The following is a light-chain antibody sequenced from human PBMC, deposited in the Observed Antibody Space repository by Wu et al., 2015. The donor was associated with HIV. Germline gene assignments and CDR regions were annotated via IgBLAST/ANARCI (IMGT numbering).Light chain of an antibody. J-gene: IGKJ1*01. CDR2: KAS. V-gene: IGKV1-5*03. CDR1: QSIDKW. Sequence: DIQMTQSPSTLSASVGDRVTITCRASQSIDKWLAWYQQKPGKAPKLLIYKASNLESGVPSRFSGSGSGTDFTLTISSLQPEDFATYFCQQSYSTPQTFGQGTKVEIK. CDR3: QQSYSTPQT.